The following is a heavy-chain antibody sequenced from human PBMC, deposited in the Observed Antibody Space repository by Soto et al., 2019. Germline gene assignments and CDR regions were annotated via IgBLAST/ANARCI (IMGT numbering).Heavy chain of an antibody. D-gene: IGHD5-12*01. CDR2: LSGGGANT. CDR1: GFTFSTYS. J-gene: IGHJ4*02. V-gene: IGHV3-23*01. Sequence: EVQLLESGGGLVQPGGSLRLSCAASGFTFSTYSMAWGRQAPGKGLAWVSGLSGGGANTFYADSVKGRFTISVDNSKNTVYLQMNSLRVEDTAVYYCARWDGYGDEWGQGTLVTVSS. CDR3: ARWDGYGDE.